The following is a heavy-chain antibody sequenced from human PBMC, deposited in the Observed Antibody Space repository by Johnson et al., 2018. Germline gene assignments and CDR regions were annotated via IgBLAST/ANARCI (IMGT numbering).Heavy chain of an antibody. CDR2: IGTAGDT. J-gene: IGHJ6*02. D-gene: IGHD3-10*01. CDR1: GFTFSSYD. V-gene: IGHV3-13*01. Sequence: VQLVQSGGGLVQPGGSLRLSCAASGFTFSSYDMHWVRQATGKGLEWVSAIGTAGDTYYPGSVKGRFTISRENAKNSLYLQMNSLRAGDTAVYYCARATPLVKARWFGEGDYHYGMDVWGQGTTVTVSS. CDR3: ARATPLVKARWFGEGDYHYGMDV.